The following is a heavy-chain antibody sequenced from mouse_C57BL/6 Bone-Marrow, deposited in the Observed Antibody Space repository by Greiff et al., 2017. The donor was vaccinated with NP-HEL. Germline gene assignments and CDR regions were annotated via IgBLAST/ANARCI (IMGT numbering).Heavy chain of an antibody. Sequence: QVQLQQSGAELVKPGASVKISCKASGYAFSSYWMNWVKQRPGKGLEWIGQIYPGDGDTNYNGKFKGKATLTADKSSSTAYMQLSSLTSEDSAVYFCAREVQSSSNYFDYWGQGTTLTVSS. V-gene: IGHV1-80*01. J-gene: IGHJ2*01. CDR1: GYAFSSYW. CDR3: AREVQSSSNYFDY. CDR2: IYPGDGDT. D-gene: IGHD1-1*01.